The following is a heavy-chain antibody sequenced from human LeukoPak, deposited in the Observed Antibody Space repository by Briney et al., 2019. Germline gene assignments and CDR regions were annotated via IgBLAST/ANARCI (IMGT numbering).Heavy chain of an antibody. Sequence: SETLSLTCTVSSGSISSNSYYWGWIRQPPGKGLEWIGTVYYSGSSYYNPSLKGRVTISVDTSKNQFSLKLSSVTAADTAVYYCARQIAARDFDYWGQGTLVTVSS. D-gene: IGHD6-6*01. J-gene: IGHJ4*02. V-gene: IGHV4-39*01. CDR2: VYYSGSS. CDR3: ARQIAARDFDY. CDR1: SGSISSNSYY.